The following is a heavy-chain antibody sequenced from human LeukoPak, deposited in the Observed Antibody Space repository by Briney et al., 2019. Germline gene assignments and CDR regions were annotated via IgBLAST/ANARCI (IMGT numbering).Heavy chain of an antibody. J-gene: IGHJ4*02. CDR3: TTERGYYDSSGYYLHFDY. CDR1: GFTFSNAW. V-gene: IGHV3-15*01. D-gene: IGHD3-22*01. Sequence: GGSLRLSCAASGFTFSNAWMSWVRQAPGKGLEWVGRIKSKTDGGTTDYAAPVKGRFTISRDDSKTTLYLQMNSLKTEDTAVYYCTTERGYYDSSGYYLHFDYWGQGTLVTVSS. CDR2: IKSKTDGGTT.